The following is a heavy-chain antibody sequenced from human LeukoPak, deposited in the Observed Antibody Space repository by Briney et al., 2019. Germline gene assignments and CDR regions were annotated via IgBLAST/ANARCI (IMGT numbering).Heavy chain of an antibody. V-gene: IGHV3-66*01. D-gene: IGHD6-19*01. Sequence: PGGSLRLSCAASGFTVSSNYMSWVRQAPGKGLEWVPVIYSGGSTYYADSVKGRFTISRDNSKNTLHLQMNSLRPEDTAVYYCARDLAVAGTRTFDYWGQGILVTVSS. J-gene: IGHJ4*02. CDR2: IYSGGST. CDR3: ARDLAVAGTRTFDY. CDR1: GFTVSSNY.